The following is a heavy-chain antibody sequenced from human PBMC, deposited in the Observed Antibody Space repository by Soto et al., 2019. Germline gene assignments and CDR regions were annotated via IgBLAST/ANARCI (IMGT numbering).Heavy chain of an antibody. D-gene: IGHD2-15*01. CDR1: GFTFRSYA. CDR3: AKLAASPLYYYYYIDV. CDR2: ISGSGGST. Sequence: GGSLRLSCAASGFTFRSYAMSWVRQAPGKGLEWVSAISGSGGSTYYADSVKGRFTISRDNSKNTLYLQMNSLRAEDTAVYYCAKLAASPLYYYYYIDVWGKGTTVTVSS. V-gene: IGHV3-23*01. J-gene: IGHJ6*03.